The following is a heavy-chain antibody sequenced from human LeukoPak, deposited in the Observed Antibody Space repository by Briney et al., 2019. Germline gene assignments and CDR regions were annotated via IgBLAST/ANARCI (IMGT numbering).Heavy chain of an antibody. Sequence: GASVKVSCKVSGYTLTELSMHWVRQAPGKGLEGMGGFDPEDGETIYAQKFQGRVTMTEDTSTDTGYMELSSLRSEDTAVYYCATDLTTLTHYYDSSGYAFDGGGQGTLVTASS. V-gene: IGHV1-24*01. J-gene: IGHJ4*02. CDR1: GYTLTELS. CDR3: ATDLTTLTHYYDSSGYAFDG. CDR2: FDPEDGET. D-gene: IGHD3-22*01.